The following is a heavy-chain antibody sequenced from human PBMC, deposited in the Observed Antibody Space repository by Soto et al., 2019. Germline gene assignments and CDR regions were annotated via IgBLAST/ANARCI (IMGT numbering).Heavy chain of an antibody. CDR3: AIFGVAPSSPYGMYA. Sequence: DSVKVSCKASGYTSSRSGISWVLQAPGQGLEWMGWISTYNGDTNYAQTFQGRVTMTTDTSTSTVYMELRSLRSDDTAVYYCAIFGVAPSSPYGMYAWGQGNTVTVSS. V-gene: IGHV1-18*01. D-gene: IGHD3-3*01. CDR2: ISTYNGDT. J-gene: IGHJ6*02. CDR1: GYTSSRSG.